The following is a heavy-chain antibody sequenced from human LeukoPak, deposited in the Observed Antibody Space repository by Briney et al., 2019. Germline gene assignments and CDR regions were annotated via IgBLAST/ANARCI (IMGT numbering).Heavy chain of an antibody. D-gene: IGHD6-13*01. Sequence: GVSLRLSCAASGYAFSSNGMHWVRQAPGKGLEWVTHISYDGSNKYYADSVKGRFTISRDNSKNTLYVQMNSLRAEDTAVYYCEKYRSSSWTWSSDCWGGGTVV. CDR2: ISYDGSNK. CDR1: GYAFSSNG. V-gene: IGHV3-30*18. CDR3: EKYRSSSWTWSSDC. J-gene: IGHJ4*02.